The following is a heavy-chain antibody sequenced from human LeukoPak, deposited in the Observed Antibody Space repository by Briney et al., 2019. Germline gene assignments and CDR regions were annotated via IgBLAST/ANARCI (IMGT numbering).Heavy chain of an antibody. CDR2: IYSGGST. Sequence: PGGSLRLSFSASGFTFSSYAVSWVRQAPGKGLEWVSVIYSGGSTYYADSVKGRFTIARHNSKNTLYLQMNSLRAEDTAVYYCARVTVAAVDVWGQGTTVTVSS. D-gene: IGHD4-23*01. CDR1: GFTFSSYA. J-gene: IGHJ6*02. CDR3: ARVTVAAVDV. V-gene: IGHV3-53*04.